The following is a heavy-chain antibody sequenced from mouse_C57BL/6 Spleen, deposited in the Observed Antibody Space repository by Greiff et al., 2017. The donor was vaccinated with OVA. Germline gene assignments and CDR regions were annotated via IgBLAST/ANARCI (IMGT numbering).Heavy chain of an antibody. CDR3: ARKIDYDGFDY. D-gene: IGHD2-4*01. V-gene: IGHV5-4*01. Sequence: EVQLVESGGGLVKPGGSLKLSCAASGFTFSSYAMSWVRQTPEKRLEWVATISDGGSYTYYPDNVKGRFTISRDNAKNNLYLQMSHLKSEDTAMYYCARKIDYDGFDYWGQGTTLTVSS. CDR2: ISDGGSYT. CDR1: GFTFSSYA. J-gene: IGHJ2*01.